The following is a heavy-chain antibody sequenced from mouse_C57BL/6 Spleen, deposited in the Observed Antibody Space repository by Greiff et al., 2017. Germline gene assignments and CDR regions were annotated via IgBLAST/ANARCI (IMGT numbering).Heavy chain of an antibody. J-gene: IGHJ2*01. CDR3: ARGRRGYYFDY. Sequence: QVQLQQPGAELVKPGASVKLSCKASGYTFTSYWMHWVKQRPGQGLEWIGMIHPNSGSTNYNEKFKSKATLTVDKSSSTAYMQLISRTSEDSAVYYCARGRRGYYFDYWGQGTTLTVAS. V-gene: IGHV1-64*01. CDR2: IHPNSGST. CDR1: GYTFTSYW.